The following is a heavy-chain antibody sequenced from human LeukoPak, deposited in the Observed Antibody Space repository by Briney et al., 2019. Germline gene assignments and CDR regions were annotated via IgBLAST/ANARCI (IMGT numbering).Heavy chain of an antibody. CDR2: ISESSSSK. J-gene: IGHJ3*02. CDR1: GLTFSSYS. D-gene: IGHD3-16*01. CDR3: AREGGGPDVFDI. Sequence: GGSLRLSCAVSGLTFSSYSMNWVRQAPGKGLEWVSHISESSSSKHYADSVRGRFTVSRDNAKNSLYLQMNSLRAEDTAVYYCAREGGGPDVFDIWAKGKRVPVS. V-gene: IGHV3-48*01.